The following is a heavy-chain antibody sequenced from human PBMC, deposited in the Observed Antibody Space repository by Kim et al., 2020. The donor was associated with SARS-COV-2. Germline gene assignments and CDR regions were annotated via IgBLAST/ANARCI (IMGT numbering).Heavy chain of an antibody. J-gene: IGHJ4*02. V-gene: IGHV3-7*01. D-gene: IGHD2-21*01. Sequence: KFYVDSVNGRITIPRDNARTSLFLQMDSLRPEDTAVYYCVAGGTYLGVWGQGTLVTVSS. CDR2: K. CDR3: VAGGTYLGV.